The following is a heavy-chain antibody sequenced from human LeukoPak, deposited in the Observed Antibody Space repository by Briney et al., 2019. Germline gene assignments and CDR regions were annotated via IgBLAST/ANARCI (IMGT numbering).Heavy chain of an antibody. J-gene: IGHJ4*02. CDR2: ISGNGGVI. CDR1: GFTFSDNY. Sequence: GGSLRLSCAASGFTFSDNYMTWVRQAPGKGLEWLSYISGNGGVIQYADSVKGRFTVSRDNAKNSLYLQMNSLRAEDTAIYYCARDNYSGSRYFDHWGQGTLVTVSS. CDR3: ARDNYSGSRYFDH. V-gene: IGHV3-11*04. D-gene: IGHD1-26*01.